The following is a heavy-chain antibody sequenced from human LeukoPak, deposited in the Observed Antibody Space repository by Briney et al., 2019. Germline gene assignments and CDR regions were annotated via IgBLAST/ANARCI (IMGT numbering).Heavy chain of an antibody. CDR2: INPSGGST. J-gene: IGHJ5*02. CDR1: GYTFTSYY. Sequence: GASVTVSCKASGYTFTSYYMHWVRQAPGQGLEWMGIINPSGGSTSYAQKFQGRVTMTRDMSTSTVYMELSSLRSEDTAVYYCARDHGGMYCSGGSCYNWFDPWGQGTLVTVSS. CDR3: ARDHGGMYCSGGSCYNWFDP. D-gene: IGHD2-15*01. V-gene: IGHV1-46*01.